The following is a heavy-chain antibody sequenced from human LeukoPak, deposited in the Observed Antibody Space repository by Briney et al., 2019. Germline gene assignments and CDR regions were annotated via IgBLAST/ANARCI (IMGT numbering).Heavy chain of an antibody. CDR1: GGSISSYY. J-gene: IGHJ3*02. CDR3: ARDYYDSSGYSPGAFDI. D-gene: IGHD3-22*01. Sequence: PSETLSLTCTVSGGSISSYYWSWIRQPAGKGLEWIGRIYTSGSTNYNPSLKSRVTMSVDTSKNQFSLKLSSVTAADTAVYYCARDYYDSSGYSPGAFDIWGQGTMVTVSS. V-gene: IGHV4-4*07. CDR2: IYTSGST.